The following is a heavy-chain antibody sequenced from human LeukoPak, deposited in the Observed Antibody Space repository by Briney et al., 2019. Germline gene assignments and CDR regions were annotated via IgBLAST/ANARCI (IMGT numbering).Heavy chain of an antibody. Sequence: PGGSLRLSCAASGFTVSSTYMSWVRQAPGKGLEWVSYISSSSSTLYYAHSVKGRFTISRVNAKNSLYLQMNSLRDEDTAVYYCARETPDAFDIWGQGTMVTVS. CDR3: ARETPDAFDI. D-gene: IGHD1-14*01. CDR2: ISSSSSTL. CDR1: GFTVSSTY. V-gene: IGHV3-48*02. J-gene: IGHJ3*02.